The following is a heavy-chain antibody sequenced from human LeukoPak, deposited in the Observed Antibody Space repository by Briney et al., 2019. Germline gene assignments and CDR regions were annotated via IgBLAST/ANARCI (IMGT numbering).Heavy chain of an antibody. J-gene: IGHJ4*02. D-gene: IGHD6-13*01. CDR1: GGSISSYY. V-gene: IGHV4-59*08. Sequence: SETLSLTCTVSGGSISSYYWSWIRQPPGKGLEWIGYIYYSGSTNYNPSLKSRVTISVDTSKNQFSLKLSSVTAADTAVYYCARGAPLYSSSWSAFDYWGQGTLVTVSS. CDR2: IYYSGST. CDR3: ARGAPLYSSSWSAFDY.